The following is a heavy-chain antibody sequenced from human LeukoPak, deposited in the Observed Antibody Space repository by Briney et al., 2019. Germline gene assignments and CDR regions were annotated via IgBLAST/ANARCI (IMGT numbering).Heavy chain of an antibody. CDR1: GYNLDTYG. CDR2: ISAYNGKT. Sequence: ASVKVSCKASGYNLDTYGFSWVRQAPGQGLEWMGWISAYNGKTDYAQNFQGRVTMTTDTSTSTAYMELRSLRSDDTDVYYCARDFVMVRVFDYGGDGTLVTVS. V-gene: IGHV1-18*01. CDR3: ARDFVMVRVFDY. D-gene: IGHD3-10*01. J-gene: IGHJ4*01.